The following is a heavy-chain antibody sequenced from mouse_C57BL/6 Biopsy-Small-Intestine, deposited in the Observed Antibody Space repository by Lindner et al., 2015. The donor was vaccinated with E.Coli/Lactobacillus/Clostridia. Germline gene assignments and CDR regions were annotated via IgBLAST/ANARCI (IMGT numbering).Heavy chain of an antibody. J-gene: IGHJ1*01. Sequence: VQLQESGPELVKPGTSVQISCKASGYTFTDYYINWVKQRPGQGLEWIGWIYPGSSNSQYNENFKGKATLTVDTSSNTAYMQLSSLTSEDSAVYFCARGGSYSNYRYFDVWGAGTTVTVSS. CDR2: IYPGSSNS. V-gene: IGHV1-84*01. CDR1: GYTFTDYY. CDR3: ARGGSYSNYRYFDV. D-gene: IGHD2-5*01.